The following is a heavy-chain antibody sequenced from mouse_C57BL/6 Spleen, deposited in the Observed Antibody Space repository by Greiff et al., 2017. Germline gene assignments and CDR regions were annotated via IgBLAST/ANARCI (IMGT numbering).Heavy chain of an antibody. V-gene: IGHV1-82*01. CDR3: AITAVVAPHWYLDV. D-gene: IGHD1-1*01. CDR2: IYPGDGGT. CDR1: GYAFSSSW. J-gene: IGHJ1*03. Sequence: QVQLQQSGPELVKPGASVKISCKASGYAFSSSWMNWVKQRPGQGLEWIGRIYPGDGGTNYNGKFKGKATLTADKSSSPAYMQLSSLTSEDSAVYFCAITAVVAPHWYLDVWGTGTTVTVAS.